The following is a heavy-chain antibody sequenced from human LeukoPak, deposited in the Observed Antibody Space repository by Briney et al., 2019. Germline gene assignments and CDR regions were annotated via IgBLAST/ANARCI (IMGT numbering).Heavy chain of an antibody. CDR1: GYSFTTYW. Sequence: GESLKISCKASGYSFTTYWIGWVRQMPGKGLEWMGIIYPGDSDTRYSPSFQGQVTISADKSISTAYLQWSSLKASDTAMYYCARISPYGSGIFDYWGQGTLVTVSS. J-gene: IGHJ4*02. V-gene: IGHV5-51*01. CDR3: ARISPYGSGIFDY. CDR2: IYPGDSDT. D-gene: IGHD3-10*01.